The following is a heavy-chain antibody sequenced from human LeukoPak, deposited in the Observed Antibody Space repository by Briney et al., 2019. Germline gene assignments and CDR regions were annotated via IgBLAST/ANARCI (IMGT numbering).Heavy chain of an antibody. D-gene: IGHD2-15*01. CDR3: AXXXXXXXSSVVKKLGGGAFDI. CDR2: INHSGST. Sequence: SETLSLTCAVYGGSFSGYYWSWIRQPPGKGLEWIGEINHSGSTNYNPSLKSRVTISVDTSKNQFSLKLSSVTAADTAVYYCAXXXXXXXSSVVKKLGGGAFDIWGQGTRVTVSS. J-gene: IGHJ3*02. CDR1: GGSFSGYY. V-gene: IGHV4-34*01.